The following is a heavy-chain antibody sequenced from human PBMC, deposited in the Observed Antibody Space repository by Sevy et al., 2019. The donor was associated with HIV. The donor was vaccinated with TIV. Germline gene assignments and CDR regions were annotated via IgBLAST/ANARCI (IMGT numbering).Heavy chain of an antibody. D-gene: IGHD6-6*01. J-gene: IGHJ4*02. CDR2: ISSSSNTI. CDR1: GFTFSTYN. CDR3: TRGKGSSDY. Sequence: GGSLRLSCAASGFTFSTYNMNWVRQAPGKGLEWISYISSSSNTIDYADSVKGRFTISRDNAKNSVYLQMNRLRGEDTAVYYCTRGKGSSDYWGQGTLVTVSS. V-gene: IGHV3-48*01.